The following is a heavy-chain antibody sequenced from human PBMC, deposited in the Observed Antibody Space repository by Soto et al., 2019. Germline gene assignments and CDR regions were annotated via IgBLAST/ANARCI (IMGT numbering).Heavy chain of an antibody. V-gene: IGHV3-23*01. Sequence: GGSLRLSCAASGFTFSSYAMSWVRQAPGKGLEWVSAISGSGGSTYYADSVKGRFTISRDNSKNTLYLQMNSLRAEDTAIYYCAKDGSRIQLWSQGVSDYFDYWGQGTLVTVSS. CDR1: GFTFSSYA. D-gene: IGHD5-18*01. CDR2: ISGSGGST. CDR3: AKDGSRIQLWSQGVSDYFDY. J-gene: IGHJ4*02.